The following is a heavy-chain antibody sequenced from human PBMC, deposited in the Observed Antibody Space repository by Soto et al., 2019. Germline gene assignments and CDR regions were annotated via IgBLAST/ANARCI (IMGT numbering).Heavy chain of an antibody. CDR3: ARQGEYSYEYYHDS. CDR1: CGSIINYY. D-gene: IGHD5-18*01. CDR2: IYTRVGT. Sequence: SETLSLTCIFSCGSIINYYWSWIRQPAGKGLEWIGRIYTRVGTNYNPSLKSRVTMSVDTSKSQFSLRLSSVTAADTAVYYCARQGEYSYEYYHDSWGQGTLVTVSS. J-gene: IGHJ4*02. V-gene: IGHV4-4*07.